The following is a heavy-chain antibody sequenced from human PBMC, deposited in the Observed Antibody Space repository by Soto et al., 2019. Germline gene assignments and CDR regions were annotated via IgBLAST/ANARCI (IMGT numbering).Heavy chain of an antibody. Sequence: QVQLVQSGAEVKKPGSSVKVSCKAPGGTFSTYAISWVRQAPGQGLEWMGGVIPIFGTPKYAQKFQGRVTITADESTSTGYMELRSLRSEETAVYYCARSQGSSSSLDIYYYYYYGMDVWGQGTTVTVSS. D-gene: IGHD2-2*01. V-gene: IGHV1-69*01. CDR1: GGTFSTYA. CDR3: ARSQGSSSSLDIYYYYYYGMDV. J-gene: IGHJ6*02. CDR2: VIPIFGTP.